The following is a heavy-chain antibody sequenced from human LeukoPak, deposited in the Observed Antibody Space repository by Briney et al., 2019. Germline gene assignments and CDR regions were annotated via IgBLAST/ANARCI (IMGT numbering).Heavy chain of an antibody. CDR3: ARDPLDYGGTDDAFDI. Sequence: SETLSLTCTVSSGSIRTYYWSWIRQPPGKGLEWIGYFYYSGSTTYNPSLKSRVTISVDTSKNQFSLKLRSVTAADTAVYYCARDPLDYGGTDDAFDIWGQGTMVTVSS. V-gene: IGHV4-59*12. CDR2: FYYSGST. J-gene: IGHJ3*02. D-gene: IGHD4-23*01. CDR1: SGSIRTYY.